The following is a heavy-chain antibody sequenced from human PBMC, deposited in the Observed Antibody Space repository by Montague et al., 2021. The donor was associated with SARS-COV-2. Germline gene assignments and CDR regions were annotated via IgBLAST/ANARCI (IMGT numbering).Heavy chain of an antibody. CDR1: GDSISRYY. CDR2: TDTGGYV. V-gene: IGHV4-4*07. Sequence: SETLSLTCSVTGDSISRYYWSWIRQSDVKGLEWIGRTDTGGYVNYNPALQSRVSMSVDTSKSQVSLNVTSVTAADTAVYYCARAIWHLDVWGRGILVTVSS. CDR3: ARAIWHLDV. J-gene: IGHJ2*01.